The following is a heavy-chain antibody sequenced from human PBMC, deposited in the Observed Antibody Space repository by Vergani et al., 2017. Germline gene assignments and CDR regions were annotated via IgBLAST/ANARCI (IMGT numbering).Heavy chain of an antibody. CDR3: ASSSWFYYYYGMDV. CDR2: INHSGST. CDR1: GGSISSGGYY. J-gene: IGHJ6*02. V-gene: IGHV4-31*03. Sequence: QVQLQESGPGLVKPSQTLSLTCTVSGGSISSGGYYWSWIRQHPGKGLEWIGEINHSGSTNYNPSLKSRVTISVDTSKNQFYLKLSSVTAADTAVYYCASSSWFYYYYGMDVWGQGTTVTVSS. D-gene: IGHD6-13*01.